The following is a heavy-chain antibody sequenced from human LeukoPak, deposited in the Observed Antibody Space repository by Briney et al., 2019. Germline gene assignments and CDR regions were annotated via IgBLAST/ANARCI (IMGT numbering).Heavy chain of an antibody. CDR1: GFRFSDYY. V-gene: IGHV3-11*01. CDR3: ARDQFLDS. J-gene: IGHJ4*02. Sequence: GESLRLSCAASGFRFSDYYMSWIRQAPGKGLEWVSSISRGGNSKYSADSVKGRFTISRDNAKNSLDLQMDSLRPEDTAVYYCARDQFLDSWGQGTLVTVSS. CDR2: ISRGGNSK.